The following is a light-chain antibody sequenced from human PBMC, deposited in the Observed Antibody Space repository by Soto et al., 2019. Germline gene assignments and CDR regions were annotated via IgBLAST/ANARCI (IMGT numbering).Light chain of an antibody. CDR3: SSYTSSSTL. J-gene: IGLJ1*01. V-gene: IGLV2-14*01. CDR2: AVT. CDR1: SSDVGGYNY. Sequence: QSSLTQPASVSGSAGQSTPIPCPETSSDVGGYNYVSWYQQHPGKAPKLTIYAVTDRPSGVSSRFSGSKSGNTASLTISGLQAEDEADYYCSSYTSSSTLFGTGTKVTVL.